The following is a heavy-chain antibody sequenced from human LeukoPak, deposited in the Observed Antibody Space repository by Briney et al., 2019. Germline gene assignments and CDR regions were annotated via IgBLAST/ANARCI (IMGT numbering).Heavy chain of an antibody. V-gene: IGHV3-30*02. Sequence: PGGSLRLSCAASGFTFSSYGMHWVRQAPGKGLEWVAFIRYDGSNKYYADSVRGRFTISRDSSENTLYLQMNSLRAEDTAIYYCAKDLIRYLEWLSSPLDYWGQGTLVTVSS. CDR3: AKDLIRYLEWLSSPLDY. D-gene: IGHD3-3*01. CDR2: IRYDGSNK. CDR1: GFTFSSYG. J-gene: IGHJ4*02.